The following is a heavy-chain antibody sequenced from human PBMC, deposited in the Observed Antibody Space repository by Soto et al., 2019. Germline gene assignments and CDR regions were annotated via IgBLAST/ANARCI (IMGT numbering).Heavy chain of an antibody. CDR1: GFTFSNNA. V-gene: IGHV3-23*01. CDR2: IGVRGDIT. J-gene: IGHJ3*02. D-gene: IGHD1-26*01. Sequence: PGGSLRLSCVASGFTFSNNAMDWVRQAPGKGPEWVSVIGVRGDITYYADSVKGRFTISRDNSKKTVFLQMNSLRAEDTAVYYYAKGDTIGSHDALDIWGQGTMVTVSS. CDR3: AKGDTIGSHDALDI.